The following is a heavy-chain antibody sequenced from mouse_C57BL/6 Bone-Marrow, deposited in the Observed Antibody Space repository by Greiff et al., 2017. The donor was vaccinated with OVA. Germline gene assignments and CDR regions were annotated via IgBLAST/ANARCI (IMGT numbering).Heavy chain of an antibody. Sequence: VKLQQPGAELVKPGASVKLSCKASGYTFTSYWMHWVKQRPGQGLEWIGMIHPNSGSTNYNEKFKSKATMTVDKSYSTAYMQLSSLTSADSAVYDCARFGNYGGMDYWGQGTAVTVSS. J-gene: IGHJ4*01. D-gene: IGHD2-1*01. V-gene: IGHV1-64*01. CDR1: GYTFTSYW. CDR3: ARFGNYGGMDY. CDR2: IHPNSGST.